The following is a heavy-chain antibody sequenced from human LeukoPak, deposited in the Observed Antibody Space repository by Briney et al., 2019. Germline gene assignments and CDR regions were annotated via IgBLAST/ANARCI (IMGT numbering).Heavy chain of an antibody. CDR2: ISYDGSNK. CDR1: GFTFSSYA. CDR3: ARAGIAADFYYYHGMDV. V-gene: IGHV3-30*04. J-gene: IGHJ6*02. Sequence: GESLRLSCAASGFTFSSYAMHWFRQAPGKGLECVAVISYDGSNKYYADSVKGRFTISRDNSKNTLYLQMNSLRAEDTAVYYCARAGIAADFYYYHGMDVWGQGTTVTVSS. D-gene: IGHD6-13*01.